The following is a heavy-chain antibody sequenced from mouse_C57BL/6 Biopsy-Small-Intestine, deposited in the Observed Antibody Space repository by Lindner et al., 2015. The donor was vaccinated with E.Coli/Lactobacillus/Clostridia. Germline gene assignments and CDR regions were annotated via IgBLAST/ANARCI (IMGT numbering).Heavy chain of an antibody. CDR3: ARGRGGSLDY. CDR2: IYPGDGDT. V-gene: IGHV1-82*01. D-gene: IGHD1-1*01. Sequence: VQLQESGPELVKPGASVKISCKASGYASSSSWMNWVKQRPGKGLEWIGRIYPGDGDTNYNGKFKGKATLTADKSSSTAYMQLSSLTSEDSAVYFCARGRGGSLDYWGQGTTLTVSS. J-gene: IGHJ2*01. CDR1: GYASSSSW.